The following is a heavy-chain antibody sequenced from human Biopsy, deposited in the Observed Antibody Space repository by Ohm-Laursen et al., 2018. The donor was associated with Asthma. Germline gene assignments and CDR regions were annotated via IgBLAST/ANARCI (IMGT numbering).Heavy chain of an antibody. CDR3: ARCQVGYSSGWSLLLKKIYYSGMDV. V-gene: IGHV1-69*13. CDR2: IKTVFGTT. J-gene: IGHJ6*02. Sequence: SVKVSCKASGGTFSNFAIRWVRQAPGQGLEWLGGIKTVFGTTNYAQKFQGRVTITADESTSTAYMEVTSLRSEDTAIYYCARCQVGYSSGWSLLLKKIYYSGMDVWGQGTAVTVSS. CDR1: GGTFSNFA. D-gene: IGHD6-19*01.